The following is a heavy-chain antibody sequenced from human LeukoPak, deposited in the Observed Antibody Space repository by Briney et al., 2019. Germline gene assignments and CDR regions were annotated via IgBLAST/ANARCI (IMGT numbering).Heavy chain of an antibody. Sequence: SETLSLTCTVSGGSISSSSYYWGWIRQPRGKGLEWIVSIYYSGSTYYNPSLKSRVTISVDTSKNQFSLKLSSVTAADTAVYYCARHIRVTAAAGKYYFDYWGQGTLVTVSS. D-gene: IGHD6-13*01. CDR1: GGSISSSSYY. V-gene: IGHV4-39*01. CDR3: ARHIRVTAAAGKYYFDY. J-gene: IGHJ4*02. CDR2: IYYSGST.